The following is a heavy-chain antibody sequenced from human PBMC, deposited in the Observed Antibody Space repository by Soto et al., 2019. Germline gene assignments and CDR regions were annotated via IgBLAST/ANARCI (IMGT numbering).Heavy chain of an antibody. CDR2: ISWNSGSI. CDR1: GFTFDDYA. J-gene: IGHJ4*02. Sequence: LRLSCAASGFTFDDYAMHWVRQAPGKGLEWVSGISWNSGSIGYADSVKGRFTISRDNAKNSLYLQMNSLRAEDTALYYCAKDLFGLGYDSSGTLGYFDYWGQGTLVTVPS. V-gene: IGHV3-9*01. CDR3: AKDLFGLGYDSSGTLGYFDY. D-gene: IGHD3-22*01.